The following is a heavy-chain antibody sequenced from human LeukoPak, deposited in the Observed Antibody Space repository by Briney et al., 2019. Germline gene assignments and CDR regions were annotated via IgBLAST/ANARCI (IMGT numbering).Heavy chain of an antibody. D-gene: IGHD3-10*01. CDR2: IYHSGST. CDR1: GGSISSSNW. Sequence: SGTLSLTCAVSGGSISSSNWWSWVRQPPGKGLEWIGEIYHSGSTNYNPSLKSRVTISVDKSKYQFSLKLSSVTAADTAVYYCARDSEYYYGSGSFNWFDPWGQGTLVTVSS. CDR3: ARDSEYYYGSGSFNWFDP. V-gene: IGHV4-4*02. J-gene: IGHJ5*02.